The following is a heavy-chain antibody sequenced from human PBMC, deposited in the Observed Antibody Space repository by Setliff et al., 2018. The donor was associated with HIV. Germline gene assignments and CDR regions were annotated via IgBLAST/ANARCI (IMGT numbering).Heavy chain of an antibody. CDR3: ARDRYSGSSTDY. CDR1: GFTFNNYA. V-gene: IGHV3-23*01. D-gene: IGHD1-26*01. CDR2: ISGSGGRT. J-gene: IGHJ4*02. Sequence: GSLRLSCAASGFTFNNYAMSWVRQAPGKGLEWVSDISGSGGRTYYADSVKGRFTISRDSSKNTLYLQMNSLRAEDTAVYYCARDRYSGSSTDYWGQGTLVTVSS.